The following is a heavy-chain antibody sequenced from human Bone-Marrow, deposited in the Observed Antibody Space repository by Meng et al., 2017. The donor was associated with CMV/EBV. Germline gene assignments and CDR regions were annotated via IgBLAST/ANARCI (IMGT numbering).Heavy chain of an antibody. V-gene: IGHV4-34*01. CDR1: GGSFSGYY. CDR2: INHSGGS. CDR3: ARDYYYYYGMDV. Sequence: SQTLSLTCGVYGGSFSGYYWSWIRQPPGKGLEWIGEINHSGGSYYNPSLKSRFTISVDTSKNQFSLKLSSVTAADTAVYYCARDYYYYYGMDVWGQGTTVTVSS. J-gene: IGHJ6*02.